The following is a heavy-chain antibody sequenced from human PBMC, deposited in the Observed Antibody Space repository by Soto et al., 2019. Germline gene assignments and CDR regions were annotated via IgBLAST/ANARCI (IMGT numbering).Heavy chain of an antibody. D-gene: IGHD3-22*01. V-gene: IGHV1-2*04. CDR1: GYTFTGYY. CDR2: INPNSGGT. J-gene: IGHJ6*02. CDR3: ARDQAITMIVVGGERGNYYYYYYGMDV. Sequence: ASVKVSCKASGYTFTGYYMHWVRQAPGQGLEWMGWINPNSGGTNYAQKFQGWVTMTRDTSISTAYMELSRLRSDDTAVYYCARDQAITMIVVGGERGNYYYYYYGMDVWGQGTTVTVSS.